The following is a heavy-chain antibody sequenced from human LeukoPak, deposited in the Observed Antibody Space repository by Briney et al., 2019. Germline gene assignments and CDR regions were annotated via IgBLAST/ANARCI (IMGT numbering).Heavy chain of an antibody. J-gene: IGHJ4*02. CDR3: AREEYCGGGSCFGY. Sequence: SETLSLTCTVSGGSISSYYWSWIRQPPGKGLEWIGYIYYSGSTNYNPSLKSRVTISVDTSKNQFSLKLSSVTAADTAVYYCAREEYCGGGSCFGYWGQGTLVTVSS. CDR1: GGSISSYY. V-gene: IGHV4-59*01. D-gene: IGHD2-15*01. CDR2: IYYSGST.